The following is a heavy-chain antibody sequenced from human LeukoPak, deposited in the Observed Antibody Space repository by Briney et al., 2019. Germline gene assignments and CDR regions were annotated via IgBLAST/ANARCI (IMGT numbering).Heavy chain of an antibody. J-gene: IGHJ4*02. V-gene: IGHV1-2*02. CDR2: INPNSGGT. CDR3: ARGYCSGGSCKPYFDY. CDR1: GYTFTGYY. D-gene: IGHD2-15*01. Sequence: ASVKVSCKASGYTFTGYYMHWVRQAPGQGLEWMGWINPNSGGTNYAQKFQGRVTMTRDTSISTAYMELSRLRSDDTAVYYCARGYCSGGSCKPYFDYWGQGTLVAVSS.